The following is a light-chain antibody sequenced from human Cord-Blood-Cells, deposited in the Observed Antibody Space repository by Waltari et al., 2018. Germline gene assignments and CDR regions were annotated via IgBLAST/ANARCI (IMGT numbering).Light chain of an antibody. Sequence: QSALTQPRSVSGSPGQSVTISCTGTSSDVGGYNYVAWYQQHPGKAPKLMIYDVSKRPSGVPDRFSGSKSGNTASRTISGLQAEDEADYYCSSYAGSYFLFGGGTKLTVL. J-gene: IGLJ2*01. CDR3: SSYAGSYFL. CDR2: DVS. CDR1: SSDVGGYNY. V-gene: IGLV2-11*01.